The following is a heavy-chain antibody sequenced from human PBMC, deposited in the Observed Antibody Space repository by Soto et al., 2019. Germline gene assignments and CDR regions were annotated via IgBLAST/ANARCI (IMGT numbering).Heavy chain of an antibody. J-gene: IGHJ4*02. CDR1: GYTFSNYD. CDR2: VNPNNGDT. Sequence: QVQLVQSEAELKKPGASVKVSCKASGYTFSNYDMNWVRQATGQGPEWIGWVNPNNGDTDYAQKFQGRVTLTTDISTTSAYMELTSLRSEDTAIYYCAKVSRKGSAIDFDYWGQGTLITVSS. V-gene: IGHV1-8*01. D-gene: IGHD3-10*01. CDR3: AKVSRKGSAIDFDY.